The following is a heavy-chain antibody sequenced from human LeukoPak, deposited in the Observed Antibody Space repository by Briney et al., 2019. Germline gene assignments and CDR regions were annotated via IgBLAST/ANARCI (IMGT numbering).Heavy chain of an antibody. J-gene: IGHJ4*02. CDR3: AREKDRYCSSTSCYVLMYY. D-gene: IGHD2-2*01. CDR1: GGTFSGYA. V-gene: IGHV1-69*13. Sequence: EASVKVSCKASGGTFSGYAISWVRQAPGQGLEWVGGIIPIFGTANYAQKFQGRVTITADESTSTAYMELSSLRSEDTAVYYCAREKDRYCSSTSCYVLMYYWGQGTLVTVSS. CDR2: IIPIFGTA.